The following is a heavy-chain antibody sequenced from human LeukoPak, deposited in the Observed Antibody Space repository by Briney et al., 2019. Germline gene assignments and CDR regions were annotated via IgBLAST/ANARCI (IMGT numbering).Heavy chain of an antibody. J-gene: IGHJ4*02. D-gene: IGHD5-18*01. CDR1: GYSFTTNW. CDR3: VRSRGYSYGYSYYFDY. CDR2: NYPGDSET. V-gene: IGHV5-51*01. Sequence: KDGESLKISCKGSGYSFTTNWIGWVRQMPGKGLEWMGINYPGDSETRYSPSFQGQVTISADKSISTAYLQWSSLKASDTAMYYCVRSRGYSYGYSYYFDYWGQGTLVTISS.